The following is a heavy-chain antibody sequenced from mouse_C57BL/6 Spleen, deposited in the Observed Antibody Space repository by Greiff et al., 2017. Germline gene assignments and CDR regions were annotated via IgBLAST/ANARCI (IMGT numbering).Heavy chain of an antibody. D-gene: IGHD2-4*01. Sequence: QVQLQQSGPELVKPGASVKISCKASGYAFSSSWMNWVKQRPGKGLEWIGRIYPGDGDTNYNGKFKGKATLTADKSSSTAYMQLSSLTSEDSAVYFCARSGYDYDGYYFDYWGQGTTLTVSS. CDR3: ARSGYDYDGYYFDY. J-gene: IGHJ2*01. V-gene: IGHV1-82*01. CDR1: GYAFSSSW. CDR2: IYPGDGDT.